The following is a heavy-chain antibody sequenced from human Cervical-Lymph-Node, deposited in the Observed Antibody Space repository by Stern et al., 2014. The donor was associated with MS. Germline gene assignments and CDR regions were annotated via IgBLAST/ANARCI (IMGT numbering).Heavy chain of an antibody. CDR1: GYTFTGYY. J-gene: IGHJ4*02. Sequence: QMQLVESGAEVKKPGASVKVSCKASGYTFTGYYMHWVRQAPGPGLEWMGWINPNSGGTNYAQKFQGRVTMTRDTSISTAYMDLSRPRSGDTAVYYCARSSVTLPLGYWGQGTLVTVSS. CDR2: INPNSGGT. V-gene: IGHV1-2*02. CDR3: ARSSVTLPLGY. D-gene: IGHD4-17*01.